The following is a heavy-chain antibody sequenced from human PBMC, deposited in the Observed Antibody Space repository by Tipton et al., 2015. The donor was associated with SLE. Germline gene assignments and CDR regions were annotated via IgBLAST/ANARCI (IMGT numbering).Heavy chain of an antibody. V-gene: IGHV4-59*01. Sequence: TLSLTCTVSGGSISSYYWSWIRQPPGKGLEWIGYIYYSGSTNYNPSLKSRVTISVDTFKNQFSLKLSSVTSAGTAVYYCARARNSWVFQYRGQGIRVTVSS. J-gene: IGHJ4*02. D-gene: IGHD6-13*01. CDR2: IYYSGST. CDR1: GGSISSYY. CDR3: ARARNSWVFQY.